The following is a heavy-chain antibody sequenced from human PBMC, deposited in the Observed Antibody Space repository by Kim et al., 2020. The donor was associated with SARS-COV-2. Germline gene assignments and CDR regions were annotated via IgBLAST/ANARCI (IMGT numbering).Heavy chain of an antibody. J-gene: IGHJ1*01. CDR2: IKQDGSEK. V-gene: IGHV3-7*03. CDR3: ARVRTYYYDSSGYYYSEYFQH. D-gene: IGHD3-22*01. CDR1: GFTFSSYW. Sequence: GGSLRLSCAASGFTFSSYWMSWVRQAPGKGLEWVANIKQDGSEKYYVDSVKGRFTISRDNAKNSLYLQMNSLRAEDTAVYYCARVRTYYYDSSGYYYSEYFQHWGQGTLVTVSS.